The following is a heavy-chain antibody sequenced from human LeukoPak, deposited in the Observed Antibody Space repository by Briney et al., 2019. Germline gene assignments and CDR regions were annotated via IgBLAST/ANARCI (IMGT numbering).Heavy chain of an antibody. V-gene: IGHV3-7*01. CDR1: GFTFSSYW. CDR2: IKQDGNEK. D-gene: IGHD2-2*01. J-gene: IGHJ5*02. CDR3: ARDDCSSISCYHNWFDP. Sequence: GGSLRLSCAASGFTFSSYWMSWVRQAPGKRLEWVANIKQDGNEKYYVDSVKGRFTISRDNAKNSLYLQMSSLRAEDTAVYYCARDDCSSISCYHNWFDPWGQGTLVTVSS.